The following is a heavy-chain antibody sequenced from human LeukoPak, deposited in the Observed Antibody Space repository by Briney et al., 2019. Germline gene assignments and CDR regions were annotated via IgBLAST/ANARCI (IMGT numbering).Heavy chain of an antibody. CDR3: TSARYGGNSDY. CDR1: GFTFSSNW. J-gene: IGHJ4*02. V-gene: IGHV3-74*01. CDR2: IASDGSST. Sequence: GGSLRLSCADSGFTFSSNWMHWVRQAPGKGLVWVSRIASDGSSTDYADSVRGRFTISRDNAKNTLYLQMNSLRAEDTAVYYCTSARYGGNSDYWGRGTLVTVSS. D-gene: IGHD4-23*01.